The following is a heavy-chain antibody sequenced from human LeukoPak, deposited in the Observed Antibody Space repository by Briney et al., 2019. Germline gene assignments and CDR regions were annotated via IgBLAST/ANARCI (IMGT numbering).Heavy chain of an antibody. Sequence: GGSLRLSCAASGFTFSSYAMHWVRQAPGKGLEWVAVIPYDGSNKYYADSVKGRFTISKDNAKNTVYLQMNSLRAEDTAVYYCVSFYETYWGRGTLVTVSS. CDR1: GFTFSSYA. J-gene: IGHJ4*02. CDR2: IPYDGSNK. V-gene: IGHV3-30-3*01. D-gene: IGHD2/OR15-2a*01. CDR3: VSFYETY.